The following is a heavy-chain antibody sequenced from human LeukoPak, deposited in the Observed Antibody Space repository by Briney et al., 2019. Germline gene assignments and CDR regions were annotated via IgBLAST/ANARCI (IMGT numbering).Heavy chain of an antibody. CDR1: GFTFSSYA. V-gene: IGHV3-23*01. CDR3: ANSLHGDTAPGG. J-gene: IGHJ4*02. Sequence: GGSLRLSCAASGFTFSSYAMSWVRQAPGKGLEWVSAISGSGGSTYYADSVKGRFTISRDNSKNTLYLQMNSLRAEDTAVYYRANSLHGDTAPGGWGQGTLVTVSS. D-gene: IGHD5-18*01. CDR2: ISGSGGST.